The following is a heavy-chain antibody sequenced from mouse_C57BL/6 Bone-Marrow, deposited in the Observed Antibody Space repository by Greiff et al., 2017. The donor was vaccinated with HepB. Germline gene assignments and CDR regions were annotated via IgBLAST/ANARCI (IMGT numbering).Heavy chain of an antibody. J-gene: IGHJ3*01. Sequence: QVQLQQSGPELVKPGASVKISCKASGYAFSSSWMNWVKQRPGKGLEWIGRIYPGDGDTNYNGKFKGKATLTADKSSSTAYMQLSSLTSEDSAVYFCARRYGSSWFAYWGQGTLVTVSA. V-gene: IGHV1-82*01. CDR1: GYAFSSSW. D-gene: IGHD1-1*01. CDR2: IYPGDGDT. CDR3: ARRYGSSWFAY.